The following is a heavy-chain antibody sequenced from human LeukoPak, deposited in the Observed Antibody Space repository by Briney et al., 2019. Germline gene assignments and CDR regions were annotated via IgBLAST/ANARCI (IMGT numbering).Heavy chain of an antibody. CDR3: AKDFSVAMDYFDY. D-gene: IGHD6-19*01. V-gene: IGHV3-30*18. CDR2: ISYDGSNK. J-gene: IGHJ4*02. Sequence: PGGSLRLSCAASGFTFSSYGMHWVRQAPGKGLEWVAVISYDGSNKYYADSVKGRFTISRDNSKNTLYLQMNSLRAEDTAVYCCAKDFSVAMDYFDYWGQGTLVTASS. CDR1: GFTFSSYG.